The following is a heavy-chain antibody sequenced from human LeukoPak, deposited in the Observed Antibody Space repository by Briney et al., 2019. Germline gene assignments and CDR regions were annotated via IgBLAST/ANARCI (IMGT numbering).Heavy chain of an antibody. V-gene: IGHV3-66*02. CDR1: GFTVSSTY. D-gene: IGHD6-13*01. J-gene: IGHJ4*02. CDR2: LYSGGPT. Sequence: GGSLRLSCAASGFTVSSTYMSWVRQAPGKGLEWVSVLYSGGPTYYADSVKGRFTISRDNSKNTVYLQMNSLRAEDTAVYYCAKDSNYDYWGQGTLVTVSS. CDR3: AKDSNYDY.